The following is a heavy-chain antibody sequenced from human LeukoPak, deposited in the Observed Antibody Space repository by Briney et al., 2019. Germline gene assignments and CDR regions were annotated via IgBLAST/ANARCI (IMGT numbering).Heavy chain of an antibody. J-gene: IGHJ4*02. D-gene: IGHD3-16*01. CDR1: GGSISSGGYY. Sequence: PSETLSLTCTVSGGSISSGGYYWSWIRQHPGKGLEWIGYIYYSGSTYYNPSLKSRVTISVDTSKNQFSLKLSSVTAADTAVYYCARGRVGEKPLDYWGQGTLVTVSS. CDR3: ARGRVGEKPLDY. CDR2: IYYSGST. V-gene: IGHV4-31*03.